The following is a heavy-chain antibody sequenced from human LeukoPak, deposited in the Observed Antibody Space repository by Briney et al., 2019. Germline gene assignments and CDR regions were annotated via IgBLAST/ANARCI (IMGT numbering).Heavy chain of an antibody. J-gene: IGHJ2*01. V-gene: IGHV4-4*02. CDR3: ARRNGDSNWYFDL. D-gene: IGHD4-17*01. Sequence: SGTLSLTCAVSGGSISSSNWWSWVRQPPGKGLEWIGYMDYSGSTAYNPSLKSRVTISIDTSKKQFSLELSSVTAADTAVYYCARRNGDSNWYFDLWGRGTLVTVSS. CDR2: MDYSGST. CDR1: GGSISSSNW.